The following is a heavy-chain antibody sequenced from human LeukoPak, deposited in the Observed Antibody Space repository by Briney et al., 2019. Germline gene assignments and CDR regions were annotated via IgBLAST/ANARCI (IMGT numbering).Heavy chain of an antibody. Sequence: SETLSLTCTVSGGSISSYYWSWIRQPPGKGLEWIGYIYHSGSTYYNPSLKSRVTISVDRSKNQFSLKLSSVTAADTAVYYCARDLRGSSSIPFDYWGQGTLVTVSS. V-gene: IGHV4-59*12. CDR2: IYHSGST. D-gene: IGHD6-6*01. CDR3: ARDLRGSSSIPFDY. CDR1: GGSISSYY. J-gene: IGHJ4*02.